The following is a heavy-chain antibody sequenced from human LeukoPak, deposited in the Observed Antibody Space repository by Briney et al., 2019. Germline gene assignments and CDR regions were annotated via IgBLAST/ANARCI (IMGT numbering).Heavy chain of an antibody. CDR3: ARWARYYYGSGSYYNDGMDV. V-gene: IGHV3-30*04. CDR1: GFTFSSYA. CDR2: ISYDGSNK. D-gene: IGHD3-10*01. J-gene: IGHJ6*02. Sequence: GGSQRLSCAASGFTFSSYAMHWVRQAPGKGLEWVAVISYDGSNKYYADSVKGRFTISRDNSKNTLYLQMNSLRAEDTAVYYCARWARYYYGSGSYYNDGMDVWGQGTTVTASS.